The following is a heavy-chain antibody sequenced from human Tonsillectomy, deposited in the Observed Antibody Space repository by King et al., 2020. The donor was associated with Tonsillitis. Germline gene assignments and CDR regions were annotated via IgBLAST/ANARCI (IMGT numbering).Heavy chain of an antibody. CDR2: ISSSSSYI. V-gene: IGHV3-21*01. CDR1: GFTFSSYS. D-gene: IGHD6-19*01. CDR3: ARAVAGTKGRDWYFDL. Sequence: VQLVESGGGLVKPGGSLRLSCAASGFTFSSYSMNWVRQAPGKGLEWVSSISSSSSYIYYADSVKGRFTISRDNAKNSLYLQMNSLRAEDTAVYYCARAVAGTKGRDWYFDLWGRGTLVTVSS. J-gene: IGHJ2*01.